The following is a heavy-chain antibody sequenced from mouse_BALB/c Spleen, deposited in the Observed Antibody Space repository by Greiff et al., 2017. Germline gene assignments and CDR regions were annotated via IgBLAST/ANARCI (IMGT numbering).Heavy chain of an antibody. J-gene: IGHJ4*01. V-gene: IGHV3-2*02. CDR1: GYSITSDYA. CDR3: ARKGIYAMDY. Sequence: EVQRVESGPGLVKPSQSLSLTCTVTGYSITSDYAWNWIRQFPGNKLEWMGYISYSGSTSYNPSLKSRISITRDTSKNQFFLQLNSVTTEDTATYYCARKGIYAMDYWGQGTSVTVSS. CDR2: ISYSGST.